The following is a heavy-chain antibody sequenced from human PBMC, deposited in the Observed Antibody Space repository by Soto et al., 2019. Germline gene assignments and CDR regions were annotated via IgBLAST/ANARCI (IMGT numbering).Heavy chain of an antibody. Sequence: GGSLRLSCKGSGYSFTSYWIGWVRQMPGKGLEWMGIIYPGDSDTRYSPSFQGQVTISADKSISTAYLQWSSLKASDTAMYYCAMSRSKKLNHVFDSWGQGTLVTVSS. CDR1: GYSFTSYW. CDR2: IYPGDSDT. V-gene: IGHV5-51*01. J-gene: IGHJ4*02. D-gene: IGHD6-6*01. CDR3: AMSRSKKLNHVFDS.